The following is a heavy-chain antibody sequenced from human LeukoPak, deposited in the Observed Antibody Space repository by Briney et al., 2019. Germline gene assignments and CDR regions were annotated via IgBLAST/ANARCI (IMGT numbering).Heavy chain of an antibody. Sequence: SETLSLTCAVSGGSISSHSRGSINSHYWSWIRQPPGRGLEWIGYIYFSGITNYNPSLKSRVTISIDTSKDQFSLTLNSVTAADTAGYYCAREVEMATVTGGPTYYHYMDVWGKGTTVTVSS. D-gene: IGHD5-24*01. CDR3: AREVEMATVTGGPTYYHYMDV. J-gene: IGHJ6*03. CDR2: IYFSGIT. V-gene: IGHV4-61*01. CDR1: GGSISSHSRGSINSHY.